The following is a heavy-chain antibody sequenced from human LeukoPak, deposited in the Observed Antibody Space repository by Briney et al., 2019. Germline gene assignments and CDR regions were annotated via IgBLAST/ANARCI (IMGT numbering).Heavy chain of an antibody. CDR3: AGTPDFYGSGSNSGSYGMDL. Sequence: AGSLSLSCAASGFTFSDYYMSWIRQAPGKGLEWVSNISSSSSYTNYADSVKGRFTISRDNAKNSLYLQMNMLRAEDTAVYYCAGTPDFYGSGSNSGSYGMDLWGRGPTVTVSS. CDR2: ISSSSSYT. J-gene: IGHJ6*02. V-gene: IGHV3-11*06. CDR1: GFTFSDYY. D-gene: IGHD3-10*01.